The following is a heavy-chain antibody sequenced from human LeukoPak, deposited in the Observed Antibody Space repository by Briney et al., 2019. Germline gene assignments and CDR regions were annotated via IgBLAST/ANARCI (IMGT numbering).Heavy chain of an antibody. J-gene: IGHJ3*02. D-gene: IGHD6-19*01. V-gene: IGHV1-2*02. CDR2: INPNGGGT. Sequence: ASVKVSCKASGYTFTDYYIHWVRQAPGQGLQWMGWINPNGGGTNYEEEFRGRVTMARDTSVSTAFMDLSSLTSDDTAVYYCAADSSGWSDDSFDIWGQGTVVTVSS. CDR3: AADSSGWSDDSFDI. CDR1: GYTFTDYY.